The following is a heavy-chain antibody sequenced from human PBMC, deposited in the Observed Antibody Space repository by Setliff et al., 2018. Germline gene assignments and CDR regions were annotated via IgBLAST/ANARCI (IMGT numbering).Heavy chain of an antibody. V-gene: IGHV1-69*05. CDR2: TIPMFGTT. Sequence: GASVKVSCKASGATFSSYGISWVRQAPGQGLEWMGGTIPMFGTTEYAQKFQGRLTIITDESTNTAFMQLSSLRSDDTAVYYCVRSRAPSVVLAADFDFWGQGTPVTVSS. J-gene: IGHJ4*02. CDR1: GATFSSYG. CDR3: VRSRAPSVVLAADFDF. D-gene: IGHD2-21*01.